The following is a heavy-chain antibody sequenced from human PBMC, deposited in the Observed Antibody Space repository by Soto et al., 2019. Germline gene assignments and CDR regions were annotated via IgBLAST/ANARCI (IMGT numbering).Heavy chain of an antibody. D-gene: IGHD3-9*01. J-gene: IGHJ6*03. Sequence: PGGSLRLSCAASGFTFSSYWMSWVRQAPGKGLEWVANIKQDGSEKYYVDSVKGRFTISRDNAKNSLYLQMNSLRAEDTAVYYCARRLRYFDWSVYMDVWGKGTTVTVSS. CDR2: IKQDGSEK. CDR3: ARRLRYFDWSVYMDV. V-gene: IGHV3-7*01. CDR1: GFTFSSYW.